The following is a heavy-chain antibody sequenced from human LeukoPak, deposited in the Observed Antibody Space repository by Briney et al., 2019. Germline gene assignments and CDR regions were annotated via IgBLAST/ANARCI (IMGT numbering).Heavy chain of an antibody. CDR2: IYHSGSI. CDR1: GASISSADHW. Sequence: PPETLSLTCSVSGASISSADHWWAWIRQSPRMGLEWIGSIYHSGSIYYNPSLKSRLTISVETSRNQFSLRLNSLTAAETAVYYCARQIARGLWAFDSWGQGSLVTVTS. D-gene: IGHD1-26*01. CDR3: ARQIARGLWAFDS. V-gene: IGHV4-39*01. J-gene: IGHJ4*02.